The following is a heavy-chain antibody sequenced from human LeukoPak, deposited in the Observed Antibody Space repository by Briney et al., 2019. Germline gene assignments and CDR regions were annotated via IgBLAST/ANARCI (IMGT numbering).Heavy chain of an antibody. V-gene: IGHV3-74*01. CDR3: ARDSSGYYGYFQY. CDR1: RYTFSNYQ. J-gene: IGHJ1*01. CDR2: INSDEYNT. D-gene: IGHD3-22*01. Sequence: GGSLTLPCAASRYTFSNYQMHWARHAPRKGLVWVSHINSDEYNTKYTDSVKGRFTISRYNARNTIYLQMNSLRAEDTAVDYCARDSSGYYGYFQYWGQGTLVTVSS.